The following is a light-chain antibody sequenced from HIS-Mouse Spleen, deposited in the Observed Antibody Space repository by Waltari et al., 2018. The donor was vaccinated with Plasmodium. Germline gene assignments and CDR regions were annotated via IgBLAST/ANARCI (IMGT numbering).Light chain of an antibody. CDR1: ALPKKY. Sequence: SYELTQPPSVSVSPGQTARITCSGDALPKKYAYWYQQKSGQAPVLVIDEERKRPPGCPERFSGSSSGTMATLTISGAQVEDEADYYCYSTDSSGNHRVFGGGTKLTVL. CDR3: YSTDSSGNHRV. CDR2: EER. V-gene: IGLV3-10*01. J-gene: IGLJ3*02.